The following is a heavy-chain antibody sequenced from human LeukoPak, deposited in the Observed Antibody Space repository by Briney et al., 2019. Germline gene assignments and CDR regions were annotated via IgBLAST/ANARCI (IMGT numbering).Heavy chain of an antibody. CDR2: ISGSGGST. J-gene: IGHJ4*02. D-gene: IGHD5-12*01. Sequence: GGSLRLSCAASGFTVSSNYMSWVRQAPGKGLEWVSAISGSGGSTYYADSVKGRFTISRDNSKNTLYLQMNSLRAEDTAVYYCAKDLVDSGYDSGGYWGQGTLVTVSS. V-gene: IGHV3-23*01. CDR3: AKDLVDSGYDSGGY. CDR1: GFTVSSNY.